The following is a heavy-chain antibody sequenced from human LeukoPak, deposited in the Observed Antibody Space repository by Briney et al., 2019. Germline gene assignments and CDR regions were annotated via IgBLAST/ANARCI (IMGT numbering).Heavy chain of an antibody. J-gene: IGHJ4*02. Sequence: SETLSLTCTVSGSSISSYYWSWIRQPPGKGLEWIGYIYCSGSTNYNPSLKSRVTISVDTSKNQFSLKLSSVTAADTAVYYCARDSGAAIDYWGQGTLVTVSS. CDR1: GSSISSYY. D-gene: IGHD2-2*02. V-gene: IGHV4-59*01. CDR2: IYCSGST. CDR3: ARDSGAAIDY.